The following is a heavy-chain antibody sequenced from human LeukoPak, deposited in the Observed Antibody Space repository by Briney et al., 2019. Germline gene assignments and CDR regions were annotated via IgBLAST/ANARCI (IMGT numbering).Heavy chain of an antibody. V-gene: IGHV4-38-2*02. CDR1: GFSISSGYY. CDR2: IYHSGST. CDR3: ARAQAGDY. J-gene: IGHJ4*02. Sequence: SETLSLTCTVSGFSISSGYYWGWIRQPPGKGLERIGSIYHSGSTYYNPSLKSRVTISVDTSKNQFSLKLSSVTAADTAVYYCARAQAGDYWGQGTLVTVSS.